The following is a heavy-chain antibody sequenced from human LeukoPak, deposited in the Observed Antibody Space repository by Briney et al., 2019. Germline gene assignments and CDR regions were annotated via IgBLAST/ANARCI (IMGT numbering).Heavy chain of an antibody. Sequence: SETLSLACTVSGGSISSYQWSWIRQPPRKGLEWIGVIFYTGSTNYNPSLKSRGTISVDTSKRQFSLKLSSVTAADTAVYYCARDLRRDGYNRGAFDIWGQGTVVTVSS. CDR1: GGSISSYQ. V-gene: IGHV4-59*01. D-gene: IGHD5-24*01. CDR3: ARDLRRDGYNRGAFDI. J-gene: IGHJ3*02. CDR2: IFYTGST.